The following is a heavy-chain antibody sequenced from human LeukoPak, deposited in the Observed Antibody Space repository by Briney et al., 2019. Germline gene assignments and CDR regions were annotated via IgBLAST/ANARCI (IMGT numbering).Heavy chain of an antibody. V-gene: IGHV3-7*01. CDR3: ARDGPQEFDH. Sequence: GGSLRLSCAASGFTFSSYSMNWVRQAPGKGLEWVANIKQDGSEKYYVDSVKGRFTISRDNAKNSLYLQMNSLRAEDTAVYYCARDGPQEFDHWGQGTLVTVSS. CDR2: IKQDGSEK. CDR1: GFTFSSYS. J-gene: IGHJ4*02.